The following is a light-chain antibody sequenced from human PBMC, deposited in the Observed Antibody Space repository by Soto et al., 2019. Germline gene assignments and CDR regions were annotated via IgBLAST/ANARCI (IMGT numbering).Light chain of an antibody. V-gene: IGKV1-5*03. Sequence: DLQMTQSPSTLSASVGDRVTITCRASQSISSWLAWYQQKPGKAPNLLIYKASSLESGVPSRFSGSGSGTEFTLTISSLQPDDFATYYCQQYNSYPITFGQGTRLEIK. CDR2: KAS. J-gene: IGKJ5*01. CDR3: QQYNSYPIT. CDR1: QSISSW.